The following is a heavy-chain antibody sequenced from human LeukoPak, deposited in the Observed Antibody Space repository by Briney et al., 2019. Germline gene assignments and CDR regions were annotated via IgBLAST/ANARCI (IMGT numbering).Heavy chain of an antibody. CDR3: ARDGRYSSSHWKNRNWFDP. CDR2: IYTSGST. Sequence: LETLSLTPAEPLGSLTVYMRSSIRPPAGEGLGWSGRIYTSGSTNYNPSLKSRVTMSVDTSKPQFSLKLSSVTAADTAVYYCARDGRYSSSHWKNRNWFDPWGQGTLVTVSS. V-gene: IGHV4-4*07. J-gene: IGHJ5*02. D-gene: IGHD6-13*01. CDR1: GSLTVYM.